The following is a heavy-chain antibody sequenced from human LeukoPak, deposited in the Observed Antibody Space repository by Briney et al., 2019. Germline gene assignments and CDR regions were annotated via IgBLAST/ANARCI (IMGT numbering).Heavy chain of an antibody. V-gene: IGHV4-59*08. Sequence: SETLSLSCTVSGGSISSCYWSWIRQPPGKGLDWIGYIYYSGSTNYNPSLKSRVTISVGTSKNQFSLKLSSVTVADTAVYYCASPAPYDSSGYGAFDIWGQGTMVTVSS. J-gene: IGHJ3*02. D-gene: IGHD3-22*01. CDR3: ASPAPYDSSGYGAFDI. CDR1: GGSISSCY. CDR2: IYYSGST.